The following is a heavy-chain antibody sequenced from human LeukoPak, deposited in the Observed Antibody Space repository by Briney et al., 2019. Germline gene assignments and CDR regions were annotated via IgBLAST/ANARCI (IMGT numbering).Heavy chain of an antibody. Sequence: SETLSLTCTVSDGFISSYYWSWIRQPAGKGLEWIGRIYTSGSTNYNPSLKGRVTMSLDTSKKQFSLKLNSVTAADTAVYYCARGWIPAAIGAFDIWGQGTMVTVSS. D-gene: IGHD2-2*01. CDR3: ARGWIPAAIGAFDI. J-gene: IGHJ3*02. V-gene: IGHV4-4*07. CDR1: DGFISSYY. CDR2: IYTSGST.